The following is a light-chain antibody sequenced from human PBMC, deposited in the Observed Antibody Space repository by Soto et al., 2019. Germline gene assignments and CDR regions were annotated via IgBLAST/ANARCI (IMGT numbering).Light chain of an antibody. V-gene: IGLV2-11*01. J-gene: IGLJ3*02. CDR1: SSDVGGYNY. CDR2: DVI. CDR3: CSYAGSSWV. Sequence: QSALTQSRSVSGSPGQSVTISCTGTSSDVGGYNYVSWYQQHPGKAPKLMIYDVIKRPSGVPVRFSGSKSGNTASLTISGLQAEEEDADYYCCSYAGSSWVFGGGTKLTVL.